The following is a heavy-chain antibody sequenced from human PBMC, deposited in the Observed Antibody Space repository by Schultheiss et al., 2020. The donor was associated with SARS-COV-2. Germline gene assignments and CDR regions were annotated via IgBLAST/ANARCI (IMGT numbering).Heavy chain of an antibody. D-gene: IGHD3-10*01. Sequence: SVKVSCKASGGTFSSYAISWVRQAPGQGLEWMGGIIPIFGTANYAQKFQGRVTITADESTSTAYMELSSLRSEDTAVYYCARGRITMVQGVIIPFDPWGQGTLVTVSS. J-gene: IGHJ5*02. CDR2: IIPIFGTA. CDR1: GGTFSSYA. V-gene: IGHV1-69*13. CDR3: ARGRITMVQGVIIPFDP.